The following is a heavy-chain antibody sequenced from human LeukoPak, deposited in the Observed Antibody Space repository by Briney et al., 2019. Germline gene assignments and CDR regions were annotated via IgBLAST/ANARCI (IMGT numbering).Heavy chain of an antibody. CDR1: GGSFSGYY. V-gene: IGHV4-34*01. CDR2: INHSGST. CDR3: ARTYCSGGSCVDY. J-gene: IGHJ4*02. Sequence: SETLSLTCAVYGGSFSGYYWSWIRQPPGKGLEWIGEINHSGSTNYNPSLRSRVTISVDTSKNQFSLKLSSVTAADTAVYYCARTYCSGGSCVDYWGQGTLVTVSS. D-gene: IGHD2-15*01.